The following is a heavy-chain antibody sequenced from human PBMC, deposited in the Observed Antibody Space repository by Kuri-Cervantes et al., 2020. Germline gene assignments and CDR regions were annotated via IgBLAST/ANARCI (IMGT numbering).Heavy chain of an antibody. V-gene: IGHV4-4*02. CDR2: IDHSGST. CDR3: ARCGRRDGYNFDY. CDR1: GGSISSSNYW. Sequence: SETLSLTCAVSGGSISSSNYWWSWVRQSPGKGLEWIGEIDHSGSTYYNPSLKSRVTISVDTSKNQFSLKLSSVTAADTAVYYCARCGRRDGYNFDYWGQGTLVTVSS. J-gene: IGHJ4*02. D-gene: IGHD5-24*01.